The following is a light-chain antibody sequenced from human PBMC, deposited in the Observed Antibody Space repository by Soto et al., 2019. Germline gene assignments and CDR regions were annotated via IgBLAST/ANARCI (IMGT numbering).Light chain of an antibody. CDR2: DVN. CDR1: SSDVGGYNF. J-gene: IGLJ2*01. V-gene: IGLV2-14*03. Sequence: QSDLTQPASVSGSPGQSITISCTGTSSDVGGYNFVSWYQQHPGKAPRLMIFDVNNRPSGVSTRFSGSKSGNTASLTISGLQAEDEADYYCCSYSGSNTIVVFGGGTKVTVL. CDR3: CSYSGSNTIVV.